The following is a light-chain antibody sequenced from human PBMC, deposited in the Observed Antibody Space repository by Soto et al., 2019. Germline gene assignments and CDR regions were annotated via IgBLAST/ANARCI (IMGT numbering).Light chain of an antibody. J-gene: IGLJ2*01. V-gene: IGLV2-14*01. CDR1: SSDVGGYNY. CDR2: EVS. CDR3: SSYTSSSILV. Sequence: QSALTQPASVSGSPGQSITISCTGTSSDVGGYNYVSWYQQHPGKAPKLMIYEVSNRPSGVSNRFSGSKSGNTASLTISGLHAEDEADYYCSSYTSSSILVFGGGTKVTVL.